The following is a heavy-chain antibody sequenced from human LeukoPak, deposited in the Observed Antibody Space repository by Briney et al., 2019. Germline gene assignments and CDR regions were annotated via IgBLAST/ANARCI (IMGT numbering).Heavy chain of an antibody. CDR3: ARDVQQLANYYYYGLDV. V-gene: IGHV1-2*02. CDR1: GYTFTGYY. D-gene: IGHD6-13*01. CDR2: INPNRGGT. Sequence: ASVKVSCKASGYTFTGYYMHWVRQAPGQGLEWMGWINPNRGGTNYAKKFKGRVTMTRDTSISTAYMELNRLRSDDTAVYYCARDVQQLANYYYYGLDVWGQGTTVTVSS. J-gene: IGHJ6*02.